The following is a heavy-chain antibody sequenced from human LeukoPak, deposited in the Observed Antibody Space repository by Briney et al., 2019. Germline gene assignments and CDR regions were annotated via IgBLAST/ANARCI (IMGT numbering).Heavy chain of an antibody. D-gene: IGHD4-17*01. CDR1: GYTFTSYG. CDR3: ARGSDYYYFDY. J-gene: IGHJ4*02. Sequence: GASVKVSCKASGYTFTSYGISWVRQAPGQGLEWMGWISAYNGNTNYAQKLQGRVTMTRDTSISTAYMELSRQRSDDTAVYYCARGSDYYYFDYWGQGTLVTVSS. V-gene: IGHV1-18*01. CDR2: ISAYNGNT.